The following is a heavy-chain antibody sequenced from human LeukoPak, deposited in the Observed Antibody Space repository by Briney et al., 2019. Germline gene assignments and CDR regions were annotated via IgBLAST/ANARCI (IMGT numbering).Heavy chain of an antibody. D-gene: IGHD3-3*01. V-gene: IGHV3-23*01. CDR2: ISGSGGST. J-gene: IGHJ3*01. CDR1: GFIFSSYA. CDR3: ARGSTYDFWSGDALDA. Sequence: GGSLRLSCAASGFIFSSYAMNWVRQAPGKGLEWVSAISGSGGSTYYADSVKGRFTISRDNSKNTLYLQMNSLRVEDTATYYCARGSTYDFWSGDALDAWGQGTMVTVAS.